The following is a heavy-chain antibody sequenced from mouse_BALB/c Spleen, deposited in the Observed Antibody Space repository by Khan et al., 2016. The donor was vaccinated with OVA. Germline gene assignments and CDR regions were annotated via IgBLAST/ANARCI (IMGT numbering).Heavy chain of an antibody. J-gene: IGHJ3*01. D-gene: IGHD2-1*01. V-gene: IGHV1S132*01. CDR1: GYTFTSYW. Sequence: QVQLQQSGTELVKPGASVKLSCKTSGYTFTSYWIQWVKQRPGQGLEWIGQIFPGTGTTYYNENFKGKATLTIDTSSTTAYMQRSSLTSEDSAVYFCARGYFGNYEFAYWGQGTLVTVSA. CDR2: IFPGTGTT. CDR3: ARGYFGNYEFAY.